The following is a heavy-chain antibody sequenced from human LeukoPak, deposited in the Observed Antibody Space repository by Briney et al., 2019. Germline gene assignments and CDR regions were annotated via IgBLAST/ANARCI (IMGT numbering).Heavy chain of an antibody. CDR3: ARAVNQWVHHNFDY. CDR1: GGSISSGNYY. J-gene: IGHJ4*02. D-gene: IGHD5-12*01. Sequence: SETLSLTCTVPGGSISSGNYYWSWIRQHPGKGLEWIGYIYNTGSPYYNPSLRSRVTISPDTSKNEFSLSLSAVTAADTAVYYCARAVNQWVHHNFDYWGQGALVTVSS. V-gene: IGHV4-31*03. CDR2: IYNTGSP.